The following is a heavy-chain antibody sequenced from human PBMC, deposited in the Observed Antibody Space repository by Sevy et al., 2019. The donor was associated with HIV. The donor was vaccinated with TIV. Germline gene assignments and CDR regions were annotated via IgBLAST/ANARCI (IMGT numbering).Heavy chain of an antibody. CDR2: ISWNSGSI. CDR1: GFTFDDYA. CDR3: AKDLYSASSGRTDAFDI. D-gene: IGHD1-26*01. V-gene: IGHV3-9*01. Sequence: GGCLRLSCAASGFTFDDYAMHWVRQAPGKGLEWVSGISWNSGSIGYADSVKGRFTISRDNANNSLYLQMNSLRAEDTALYYCAKDLYSASSGRTDAFDIWGQGTMVTVSS. J-gene: IGHJ3*02.